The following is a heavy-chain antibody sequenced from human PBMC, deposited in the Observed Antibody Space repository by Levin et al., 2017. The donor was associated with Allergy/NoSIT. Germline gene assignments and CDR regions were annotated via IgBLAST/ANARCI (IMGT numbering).Heavy chain of an antibody. CDR1: GFAFSTYW. D-gene: IGHD2-15*01. V-gene: IGHV3-7*04. J-gene: IGHJ4*02. CDR2: INEDGSGK. CDR3: ARGTYCSGGSCYSEFDY. Sequence: SGGSLRLSCAASGFAFSTYWMNWVRQAPGKGLEWVANINEDGSGKYYVDFVKGRFTISRDNTKNSLYLQMNSLRAEDTALYYCARGTYCSGGSCYSEFDYWGQGTLVTVSS.